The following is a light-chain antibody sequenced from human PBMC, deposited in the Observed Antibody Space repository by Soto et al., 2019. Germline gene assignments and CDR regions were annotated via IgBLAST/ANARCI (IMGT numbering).Light chain of an antibody. J-gene: IGKJ1*01. CDR2: SAS. Sequence: EIVMTQSPSTLSVSPGERATLSCRSSQSVSSKLAWYQQRPGQAPRLLIYSASTRATGIPARFSGSGSGTEFTLTISSLQSEDFAVYYCHQYNHWLTWTFGQGTKVDTK. CDR1: QSVSSK. CDR3: HQYNHWLTWT. V-gene: IGKV3-15*01.